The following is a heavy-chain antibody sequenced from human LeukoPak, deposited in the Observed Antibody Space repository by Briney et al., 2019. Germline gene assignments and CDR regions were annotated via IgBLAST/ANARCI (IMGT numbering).Heavy chain of an antibody. V-gene: IGHV3-23*01. CDR1: GFTFSSYA. CDR3: AKDPTNIVVVTAIRRGRAFDI. CDR2: ISGSGGST. D-gene: IGHD2-21*02. Sequence: GGSLRLSCAASGFTFSSYAMSWVRQAPGKGLEWVLAISGSGGSTYYADSVKGRFTISRDNSKNTLSLHMNSLRAEDTAVYYCAKDPTNIVVVTAIRRGRAFDIWGQGTMVTVSS. J-gene: IGHJ3*02.